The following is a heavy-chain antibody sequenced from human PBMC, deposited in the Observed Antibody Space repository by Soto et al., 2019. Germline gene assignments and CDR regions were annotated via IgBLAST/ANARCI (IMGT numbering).Heavy chain of an antibody. J-gene: IGHJ6*02. CDR1: GFTFSSYS. CDR2: ISSSSSYI. CDR3: ARGVQKAYYYGMDV. D-gene: IGHD1-1*01. V-gene: IGHV3-21*01. Sequence: GGSLRLSCAASGFTFSSYSMNWVRQAPGKGLEWVSSISSSSSYIYYADSVKGRFTISRDNAKNSLYLQMNSLRAEDTAVYYCARGVQKAYYYGMDVWGQGTTVTVSS.